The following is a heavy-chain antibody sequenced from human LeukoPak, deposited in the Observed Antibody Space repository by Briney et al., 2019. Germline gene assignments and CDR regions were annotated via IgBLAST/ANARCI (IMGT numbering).Heavy chain of an antibody. CDR2: IYYSGGT. CDR3: ARDACSSTSCYGYFQH. Sequence: SETLSLTCTVSGGSISSYYWGCIRQPPGEGLEWSWCIYYSGGTNYNPSLKSRVTISVDTSKNQFSLKLSSVTAADTAVYYCARDACSSTSCYGYFQHWGQGTLVTVSS. V-gene: IGHV4-59*01. D-gene: IGHD2-2*01. CDR1: GGSISSYY. J-gene: IGHJ1*01.